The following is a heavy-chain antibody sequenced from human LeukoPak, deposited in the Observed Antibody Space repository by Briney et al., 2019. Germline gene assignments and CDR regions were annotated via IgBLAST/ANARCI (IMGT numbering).Heavy chain of an antibody. CDR3: AGDISNGRYCFGY. J-gene: IGHJ4*02. CDR1: VGSISNFY. CDR2: IFSSGTT. Sequence: SETLSLTCTVSVGSISNFYWSWIRQPPGKGLEWIGHIFSSGTTDYNPSLRSRVIISVDTSSNQFSLKLSSVTAADTAMYYCAGDISNGRYCFGYWGQGTLVTVSS. V-gene: IGHV4-59*01. D-gene: IGHD3-3*02.